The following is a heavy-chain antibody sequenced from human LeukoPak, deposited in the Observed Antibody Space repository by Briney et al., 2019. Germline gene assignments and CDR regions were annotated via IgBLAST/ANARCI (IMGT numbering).Heavy chain of an antibody. Sequence: GGSLRLSCAASGFTFSSYAMSWVRQAPGKGLEWVSAISGSGGSTYYADSVKGRFTISRDNSKNTMYLQMNSLRAEDAAVYYCAKARKVVDHFDYWGQGTLVTVSS. D-gene: IGHD2-15*01. CDR3: AKARKVVDHFDY. J-gene: IGHJ4*02. CDR2: ISGSGGST. CDR1: GFTFSSYA. V-gene: IGHV3-23*01.